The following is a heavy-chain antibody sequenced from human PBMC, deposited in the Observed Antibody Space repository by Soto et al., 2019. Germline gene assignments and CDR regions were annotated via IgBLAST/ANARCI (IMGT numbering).Heavy chain of an antibody. CDR3: ASNPPAGYYDSSGYPPEYFQH. D-gene: IGHD3-22*01. CDR1: GYTFTSYY. Sequence: ASVKVSCKASGYTFTSYYMHWVRQAPGQGLEWMGIINPSGGSTSYAQKFQGRVTMTRDTSTGTVYMELGSLRSEDTAVYYCASNPPAGYYDSSGYPPEYFQHWGQGTLVTVSS. CDR2: INPSGGST. V-gene: IGHV1-46*01. J-gene: IGHJ1*01.